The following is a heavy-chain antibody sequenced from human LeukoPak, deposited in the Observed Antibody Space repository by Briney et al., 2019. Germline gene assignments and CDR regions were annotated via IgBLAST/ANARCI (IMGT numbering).Heavy chain of an antibody. J-gene: IGHJ6*03. D-gene: IGHD5-24*01. CDR2: VNHSGST. V-gene: IGHV4-34*01. Sequence: PSETLSLTCAVYGGSFSGYYWSWIRQRPRKGLEGMVEVNHSGSTNYNPSLKSRVTISVDTSKNQFSLKLSSVTAADTAVYYCARGRLQRYYYYYMDVWGKGTTVTVSS. CDR1: GGSFSGYY. CDR3: ARGRLQRYYYYYMDV.